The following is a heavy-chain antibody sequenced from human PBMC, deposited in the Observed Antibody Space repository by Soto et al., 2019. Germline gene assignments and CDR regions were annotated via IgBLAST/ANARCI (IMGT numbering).Heavy chain of an antibody. Sequence: GGSLRLSCAVSGFTVSSNYMSWVRQAPGKGLEYISAITSHGHITYYADSVKGRFTISRDNSKNTLYLQMNSLRAEDTAVYYCARDKGRYYYYYGMDVWGQGTTVTVSS. CDR2: ITSHGHIT. CDR3: ARDKGRYYYYYGMDV. J-gene: IGHJ6*02. CDR1: GFTVSSNY. V-gene: IGHV3-66*01.